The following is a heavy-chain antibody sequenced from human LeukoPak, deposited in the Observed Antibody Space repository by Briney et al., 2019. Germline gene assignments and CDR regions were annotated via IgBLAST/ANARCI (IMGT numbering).Heavy chain of an antibody. V-gene: IGHV3-30*02. J-gene: IGHJ6*03. D-gene: IGHD1-14*01. Sequence: PGGSLRLSCAASGFTFSSYGMHWVRQAPGKGLEWVAFIRYDGSNKYYADSVKGRFTISRDNSKNTLYLQMNSLRAEDTAVYYCAKEPGLPKSKYYYYYYMDVWGKGTTVTVSS. CDR3: AKEPGLPKSKYYYYYYMDV. CDR2: IRYDGSNK. CDR1: GFTFSSYG.